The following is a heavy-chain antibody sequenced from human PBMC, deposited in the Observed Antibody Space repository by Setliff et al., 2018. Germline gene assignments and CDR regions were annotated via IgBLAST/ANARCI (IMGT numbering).Heavy chain of an antibody. CDR3: ARGGKAADARKGLFEN. CDR2: INPGGGSA. D-gene: IGHD6-13*01. CDR1: GYSFTSYY. Sequence: GASVKVSCKASGYSFTSYYIHWVRQAPGQGLEWMGIINPGGGSASVVDNFQDSVTMTRDTSTSTVYLDLSSLRSEDTAVYYCARGGKAADARKGLFENWGQGTLVTSPQ. V-gene: IGHV1-46*01. J-gene: IGHJ4*02.